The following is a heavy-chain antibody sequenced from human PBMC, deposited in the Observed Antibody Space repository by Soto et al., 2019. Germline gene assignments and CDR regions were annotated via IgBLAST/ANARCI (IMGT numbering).Heavy chain of an antibody. CDR1: GFTFSSYE. J-gene: IGHJ4*02. CDR3: ASYCSGGSCYFDY. D-gene: IGHD2-15*01. Sequence: GGSLRLSCAVSGFTFSSYEMNWVRQAPGKGLEWVSYISSSGSTIYYADSVKGRFTISRDNAKNSLYLQMNSLRAEDTAVYYCASYCSGGSCYFDYWGQGTLVTVSS. V-gene: IGHV3-48*03. CDR2: ISSSGSTI.